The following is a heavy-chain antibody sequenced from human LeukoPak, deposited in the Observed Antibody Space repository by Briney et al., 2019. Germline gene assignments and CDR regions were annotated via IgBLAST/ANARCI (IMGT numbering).Heavy chain of an antibody. CDR1: GFTFSSYW. CDR3: AREAPLVRGVIMRGYFDY. D-gene: IGHD3-10*01. V-gene: IGHV3-7*01. Sequence: GGSLRLSCAASGFTFSSYWMSWVRQAPGKGLEWVANIKQDGSEKYYVDSVKGRFTISRDNAKNSLYLQMNSLRAEDTAVYYCAREAPLVRGVIMRGYFDYWGQGTLVTVSS. J-gene: IGHJ4*02. CDR2: IKQDGSEK.